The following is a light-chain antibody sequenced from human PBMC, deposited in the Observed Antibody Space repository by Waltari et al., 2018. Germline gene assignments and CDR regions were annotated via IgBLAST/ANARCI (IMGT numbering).Light chain of an antibody. J-gene: IGKJ1*01. CDR1: QVLDSF. CDR2: AAA. CDR3: QHSYNNPQT. V-gene: IGKV1-39*01. Sequence: DITMTPSPSSLSASVGDRVTITCRASQVLDSFLAWYQKRPGEAPKLLIFAAATVHNGVPSRFSGSGSGTDYTLTIRGLQPEDAATYYCQHSYNNPQTFGPGTRLEI.